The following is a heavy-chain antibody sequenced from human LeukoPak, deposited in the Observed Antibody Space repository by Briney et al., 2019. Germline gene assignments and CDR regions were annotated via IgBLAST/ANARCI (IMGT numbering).Heavy chain of an antibody. CDR2: VSWNSGSI. CDR3: AKGVEYSYGYFDY. D-gene: IGHD5-18*01. CDR1: GFTFDDYA. Sequence: PGGSLRLSCAASGFTFDDYAMHWVRQAPGKGLEWVSSVSWNSGSIGYADSVKGRFTISRDNAKNSLYLQMNSLRAEDTALYYCAKGVEYSYGYFDYWGQGTLVTVSS. J-gene: IGHJ4*02. V-gene: IGHV3-9*01.